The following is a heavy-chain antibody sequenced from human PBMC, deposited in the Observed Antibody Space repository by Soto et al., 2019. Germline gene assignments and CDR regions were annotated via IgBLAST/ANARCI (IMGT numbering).Heavy chain of an antibody. CDR1: GFTFSNAW. Sequence: GGSLRLSCAASGFTFSNAWMNWVRQAPGKGLEWVGRIKSKTDGGTTDYAAPVKGRFTISRDDSKNTLYLQMNSLKTEDTAVYYCTTNVLRYFDWLSRRYYYYGMDVWGQGTTVTVSS. CDR3: TTNVLRYFDWLSRRYYYYGMDV. D-gene: IGHD3-9*01. V-gene: IGHV3-15*07. J-gene: IGHJ6*02. CDR2: IKSKTDGGTT.